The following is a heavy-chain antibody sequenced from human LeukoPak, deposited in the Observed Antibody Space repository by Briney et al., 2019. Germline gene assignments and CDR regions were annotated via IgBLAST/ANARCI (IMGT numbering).Heavy chain of an antibody. V-gene: IGHV3-30-3*01. CDR1: GFTFSSYA. CDR3: ARAAPYISSWRTAGEYFQH. Sequence: GRSLRLSCAASGFTFSSYAMHWVRQAPGKGLEWVAVISYDGSNKYYADSVKGRFTISRDNSKNTLYLQMNSLRAEDTAVYYCARAAPYISSWRTAGEYFQHWGQGTLVTVSS. D-gene: IGHD6-13*01. CDR2: ISYDGSNK. J-gene: IGHJ1*01.